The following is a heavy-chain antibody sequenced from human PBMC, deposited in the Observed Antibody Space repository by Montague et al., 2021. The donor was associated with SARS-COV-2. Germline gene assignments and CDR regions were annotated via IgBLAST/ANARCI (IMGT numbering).Heavy chain of an antibody. CDR3: ARQENSSGVFKPDAFDI. J-gene: IGHJ3*02. V-gene: IGHV4-39*01. CDR1: GGSISSSSYY. D-gene: IGHD6-19*01. CDR2: LYYSGST. Sequence: SETLSLTCTVSGGSISSSSYYWGWIRPPPGKGLDWIVSLYYSGSTYYNPSLKSRFTISLDTSKNQFSLKLGSVTAADTAVYYCARQENSSGVFKPDAFDIWGQGTMVTVSS.